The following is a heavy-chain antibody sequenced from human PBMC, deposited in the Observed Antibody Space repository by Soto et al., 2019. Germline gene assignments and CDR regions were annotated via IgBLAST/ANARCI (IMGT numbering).Heavy chain of an antibody. CDR2: ISGSGGST. D-gene: IGHD3-3*01. V-gene: IGHV3-23*01. Sequence: GGSLRLSCAASGFTFSSYAMSWVRQAPGKGLEWVSAISGSGGSTYYADSVKGRFTISRDNSKNTLYLQMNSLRAEDTAVYYCAKVLGSYYDFWSGYFTKQNTPYYYYYMDVWGKGTTVTVSS. CDR1: GFTFSSYA. CDR3: AKVLGSYYDFWSGYFTKQNTPYYYYYMDV. J-gene: IGHJ6*03.